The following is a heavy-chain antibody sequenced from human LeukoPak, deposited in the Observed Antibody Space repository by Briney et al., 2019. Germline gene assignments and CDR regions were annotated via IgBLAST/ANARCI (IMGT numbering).Heavy chain of an antibody. CDR1: GFTFSSYG. V-gene: IGHV3-30*18. CDR2: ISYDGSNK. Sequence: GGSLRLSCAASGFTFSSYGMHWVRQAPGKGLEWVAVISYDGSNKYYADSVKGRFTISRDNSKNTLYLQMNSVRAEDTAVYYCAKGIAVAGTLLTPPDCWGQGTLVTVSS. CDR3: AKGIAVAGTLLTPPDC. D-gene: IGHD6-19*01. J-gene: IGHJ4*02.